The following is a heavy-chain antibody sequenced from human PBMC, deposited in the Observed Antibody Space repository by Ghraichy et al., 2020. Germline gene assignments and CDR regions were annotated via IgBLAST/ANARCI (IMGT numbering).Heavy chain of an antibody. CDR3: ARLGYGSGSYFPRWFDP. Sequence: SETLSLTCTVSGGSISSSSYYWGWIRQPPGKGLEWIGSIYYSGSTYYNPSLKSRVTISVDTSKNQFSLKLSSVTAADTAVYYCARLGYGSGSYFPRWFDPWGQGTLVTVSS. CDR2: IYYSGST. V-gene: IGHV4-39*01. J-gene: IGHJ5*02. D-gene: IGHD3-10*01. CDR1: GGSISSSSYY.